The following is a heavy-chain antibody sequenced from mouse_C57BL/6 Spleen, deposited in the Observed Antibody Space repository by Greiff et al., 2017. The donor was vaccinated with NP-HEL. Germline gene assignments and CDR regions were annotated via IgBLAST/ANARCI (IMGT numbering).Heavy chain of an antibody. Sequence: EVKLMESGGGLVKPGGSLKLSCAASGFTFSDYGMHWVRQAPEKGLEWVAYISSGSSTIYYADTVKGRFTISRDNAKNTLFLQMTSLRSEDTAMYYCARRYDYGYFDVWGTGTTVTVSS. D-gene: IGHD2-4*01. CDR3: ARRYDYGYFDV. J-gene: IGHJ1*03. CDR2: ISSGSSTI. CDR1: GFTFSDYG. V-gene: IGHV5-17*01.